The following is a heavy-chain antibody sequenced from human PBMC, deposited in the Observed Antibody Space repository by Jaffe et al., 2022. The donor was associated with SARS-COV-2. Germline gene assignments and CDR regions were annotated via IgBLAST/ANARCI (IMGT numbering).Heavy chain of an antibody. CDR2: ISYDGSNK. Sequence: QVQLVESGGGVVQPGRSLRLSCAASGFTFSSYGMHWVRQAPGKGLEWVAVISYDGSNKYYADSVKGRFTISRDNSKNTLYLQMNSLRAEDTAVYYCAKAIHDFWSGYSNYGMDVWGQGTTVTVSS. CDR1: GFTFSSYG. CDR3: AKAIHDFWSGYSNYGMDV. D-gene: IGHD3-3*01. J-gene: IGHJ6*02. V-gene: IGHV3-30*18.